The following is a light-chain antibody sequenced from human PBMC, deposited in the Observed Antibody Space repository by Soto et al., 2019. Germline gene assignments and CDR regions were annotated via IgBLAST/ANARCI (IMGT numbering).Light chain of an antibody. J-gene: IGLJ2*01. Sequence: QSVLTQPPSVSATPGQKVSISCSGSSSNIGQNYVSWYQQLPGTAPKLLIFENYKRPSGIPDRFSGSKSGTSATLGITGLQADAEADYYCGTWDSSLTAEVFGGGTKLTVL. V-gene: IGLV1-51*01. CDR3: GTWDSSLTAEV. CDR1: SSNIGQNY. CDR2: ENY.